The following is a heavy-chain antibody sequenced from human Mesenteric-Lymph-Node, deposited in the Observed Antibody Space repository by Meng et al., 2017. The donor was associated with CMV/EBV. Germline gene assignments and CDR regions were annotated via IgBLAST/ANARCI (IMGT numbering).Heavy chain of an antibody. V-gene: IGHV4-38-2*02. CDR2: IYHREST. J-gene: IGHJ6*02. D-gene: IGHD5-24*01. Sequence: GSLRPSCTVSGHSISSGYYWGWIRQPPGKGREWIGNIYHRESTYYNPSLRSRVTISLDTSKNQFSLSLSSVTAADTALYYCARDLEMATIHKYYYGMDVWGQGTTVTVSS. CDR3: ARDLEMATIHKYYYGMDV. CDR1: GHSISSGYY.